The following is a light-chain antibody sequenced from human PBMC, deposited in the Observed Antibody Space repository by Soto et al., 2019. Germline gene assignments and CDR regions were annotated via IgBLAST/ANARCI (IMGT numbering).Light chain of an antibody. J-gene: IGKJ4*01. Sequence: ERVMTQSPATLSVSPGERATLSCRASQSFSSNLGFYHQKPGQAPGLLIYGACSSSTAIPSRFGGSCSGTEFTLTISSLQYAEFAVYYCQQYNNLPPVTFGGGTKVDI. CDR3: QQYNNLPPVT. V-gene: IGKV3D-15*01. CDR2: GAC. CDR1: QSFSSN.